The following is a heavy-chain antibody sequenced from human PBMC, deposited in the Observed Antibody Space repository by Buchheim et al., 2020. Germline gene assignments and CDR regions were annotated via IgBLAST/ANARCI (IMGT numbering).Heavy chain of an antibody. CDR3: ARAIIAASFDY. J-gene: IGHJ4*02. Sequence: EVQLVESGGGLIQPGGSLRLSCVASGFTFGSYWMHWVRQAPGKGLVWVSRINYDGTTTNYADSVKGRFTISRDNAKNTLYLQMNSLRAEDTAVYYCARAIIAASFDYWGQGTL. D-gene: IGHD6-25*01. V-gene: IGHV3-74*01. CDR2: INYDGTTT. CDR1: GFTFGSYW.